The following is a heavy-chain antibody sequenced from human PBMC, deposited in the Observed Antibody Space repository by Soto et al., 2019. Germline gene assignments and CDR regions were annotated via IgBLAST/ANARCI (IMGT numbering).Heavy chain of an antibody. Sequence: QVQLVESGGGVVQPGRSLRLSCAASGFTFSSYAMHWVRQAPGKGLEWVAVISYDGSNKYYADSVKGRFTISRDNSKNTLYLQMNSLRAEDTAVYYCARVSSLSGSYSNHYYYYGMDVWGQGTTVTVSS. D-gene: IGHD1-26*01. CDR3: ARVSSLSGSYSNHYYYYGMDV. J-gene: IGHJ6*02. V-gene: IGHV3-30-3*01. CDR2: ISYDGSNK. CDR1: GFTFSSYA.